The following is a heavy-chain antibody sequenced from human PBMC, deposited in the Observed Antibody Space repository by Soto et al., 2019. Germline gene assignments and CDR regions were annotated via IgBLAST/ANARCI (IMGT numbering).Heavy chain of an antibody. CDR3: ARDRGLRLAYCGGDCYNNWFDP. V-gene: IGHV4-30-4*01. D-gene: IGHD2-21*02. J-gene: IGHJ5*02. CDR2: IYYSGST. Sequence: QVQLQESGPGLVKPSQTLSLTCTVSGGSISSGDYYWSWIRQPPGKGLEWIEYIYYSGSTYYNPSLKSRVTISVDTSKNQFSLKLISVTAADTAVYYCARDRGLRLAYCGGDCYNNWFDPWGQGTLVTVSS. CDR1: GGSISSGDYY.